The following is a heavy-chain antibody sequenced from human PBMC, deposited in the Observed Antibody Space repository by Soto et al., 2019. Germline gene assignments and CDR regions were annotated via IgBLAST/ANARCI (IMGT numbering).Heavy chain of an antibody. CDR1: GFTFTRYW. CDR3: ARESSDDSPGSPYDY. CDR2: IKQDGSEK. V-gene: IGHV3-7*04. D-gene: IGHD3-16*01. Sequence: EVQLVESGGDLVQPGGSLRLSCAASGFTFTRYWMSWVRQAPGKGLEWVANIKQDGSEKYYVESVKGRFTISRDNAKNSLYLQMNSLRAEDTAVYYCARESSDDSPGSPYDYWGQGTLVTVSS. J-gene: IGHJ4*02.